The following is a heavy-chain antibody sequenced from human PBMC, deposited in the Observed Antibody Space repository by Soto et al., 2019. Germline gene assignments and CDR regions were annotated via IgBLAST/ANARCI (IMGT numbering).Heavy chain of an antibody. V-gene: IGHV1-8*01. CDR1: GYTFTSYD. J-gene: IGHJ6*02. CDR3: ARGVDAGVDV. D-gene: IGHD1-1*01. CDR2: MSPNSGAT. Sequence: QVQLVQSEAEVTKPGASVKVSCKASGYTFTSYDINWVRQATGQGLEWMGWMSPNSGATGYAQKFQGRVTMTRDTSISTAYMELSNLRSEDTAIYYCARGVDAGVDVWGQGSTVTVSS.